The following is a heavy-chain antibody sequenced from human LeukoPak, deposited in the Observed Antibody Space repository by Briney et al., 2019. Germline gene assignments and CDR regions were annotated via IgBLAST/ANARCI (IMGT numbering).Heavy chain of an antibody. CDR2: ISRSSRHV. CDR1: GFTFSDYS. CDR3: VRDLMGSGSTTAYLHH. V-gene: IGHV3-21*01. Sequence: GGSLRLSCAASGFTFSDYSMNWVHQAPGKGLEWVSSISRSSRHVYYAGSVKGRFTISRDNAKNSLYLQMNSLRAEDMAVYFCVRDLMGSGSTTAYLHHWGQGTLVTVSS. J-gene: IGHJ1*01. D-gene: IGHD1-1*01.